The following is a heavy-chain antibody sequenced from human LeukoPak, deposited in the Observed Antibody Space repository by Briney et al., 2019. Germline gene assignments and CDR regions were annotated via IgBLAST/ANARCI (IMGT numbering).Heavy chain of an antibody. CDR3: ARDGGYSSSSSASFDD. J-gene: IGHJ4*02. CDR1: GGTFSSYA. CDR2: IIPIFGTA. V-gene: IGHV1-69*13. Sequence: SVKVSCKASGGTFSSYAISWVRQAPGQGLEWMGGIIPIFGTANYAQKFQGRVTITADESTSTAYMELSSLRSEDTAVYYCARDGGYSSSSSASFDDWGQGTLVTVSS. D-gene: IGHD6-13*01.